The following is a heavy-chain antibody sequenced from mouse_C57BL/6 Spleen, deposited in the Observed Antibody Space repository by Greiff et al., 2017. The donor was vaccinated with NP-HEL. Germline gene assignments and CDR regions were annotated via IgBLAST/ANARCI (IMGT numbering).Heavy chain of an antibody. D-gene: IGHD1-1*01. CDR1: GYTFTSYG. Sequence: QVQLKESGAELARPGASVKLSCKASGYTFTSYGISWVKQRTGQGLEWIGEIYPRSGNPYYNEKFKGKTTLTADKSSSTAYMELRSLTSEDSAVYFCARLGNYYGSSLYYAMDYWGQGTSVTVSS. J-gene: IGHJ4*01. CDR3: ARLGNYYGSSLYYAMDY. V-gene: IGHV1-81*01. CDR2: IYPRSGNP.